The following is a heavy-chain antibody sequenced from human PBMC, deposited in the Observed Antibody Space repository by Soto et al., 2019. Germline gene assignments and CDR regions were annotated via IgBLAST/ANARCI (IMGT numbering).Heavy chain of an antibody. J-gene: IGHJ6*03. CDR1: GDSFNDYY. V-gene: IGHV1-2*04. CDR3: ARESGGATATLDYYCCYRDV. Sequence: QVQLVQSGAEVRKPGASVTVSCKSSGDSFNDYYIHWVRQAPGQGFEWMGWINPNDGVTKYAQKFQGWVSMTRDTSIRTVYMQLRRLRSDDTAVYYCARESGGATATLDYYCCYRDVWGTGTTVTVSS. D-gene: IGHD5-12*01. CDR2: INPNDGVT.